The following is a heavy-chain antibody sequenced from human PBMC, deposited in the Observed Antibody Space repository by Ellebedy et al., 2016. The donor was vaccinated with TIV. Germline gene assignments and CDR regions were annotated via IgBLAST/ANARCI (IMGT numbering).Heavy chain of an antibody. Sequence: GESLKISCAGSGFTLNSYAMSWVRQAPRKGLEWVETISGTGYNTDYGDSVKGRFTISRDNSKNALYLQMDTLRVDDTAVYYCVRDGYNRIPFDYWGQGTLVTVSS. D-gene: IGHD5-24*01. V-gene: IGHV3-23*01. CDR2: ISGTGYNT. CDR3: VRDGYNRIPFDY. J-gene: IGHJ4*02. CDR1: GFTLNSYA.